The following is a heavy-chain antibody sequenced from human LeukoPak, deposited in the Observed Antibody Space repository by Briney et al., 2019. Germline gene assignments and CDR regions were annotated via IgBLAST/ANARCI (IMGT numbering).Heavy chain of an antibody. Sequence: SVKVSCKASGGTFSSYAISWVRRAPGQGLEWMGGIIPIFGTANYAQKFQGRVTITTDEPTSTAYMELSSLRSEDTAVYYCARFWPGGGFDYWGQGTLVTVSS. CDR1: GGTFSSYA. CDR2: IIPIFGTA. J-gene: IGHJ4*02. V-gene: IGHV1-69*05. D-gene: IGHD3-16*01. CDR3: ARFWPGGGFDY.